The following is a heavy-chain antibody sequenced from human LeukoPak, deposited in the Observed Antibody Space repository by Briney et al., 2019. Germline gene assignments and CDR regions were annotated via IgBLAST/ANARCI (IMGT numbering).Heavy chain of an antibody. CDR3: ARGRKGGYCSGGSCPRTRFDP. V-gene: IGHV4-59*12. CDR2: IYYTGTT. Sequence: SETLSLTCTVSGGSINSYFWSWIRQPPGKGLEWIGYIYYTGTTRYNPSLKSRVTISVDTSKNQFSLKLSSVTAADTAVYYCARGRKGGYCSGGSCPRTRFDPWGQGTLVTVSS. D-gene: IGHD2-15*01. CDR1: GGSINSYF. J-gene: IGHJ5*02.